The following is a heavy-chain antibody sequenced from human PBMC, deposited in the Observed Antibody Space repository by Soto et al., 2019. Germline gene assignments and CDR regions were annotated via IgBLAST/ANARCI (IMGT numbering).Heavy chain of an antibody. V-gene: IGHV3-23*01. CDR1: GFAFSTHA. Sequence: EVQLLESGGGLVQPGGSLRLSCVASGFAFSTHAMSWVRQAPGKGLEWVSTFSGSGGNIYYAESMKGRLTISRDDSKNTLYLQMISLRVEDTAVYYCAKDPPWTVGPLAMDVWGQGTTVTVSS. D-gene: IGHD1-26*01. CDR3: AKDPPWTVGPLAMDV. J-gene: IGHJ6*02. CDR2: FSGSGGNI.